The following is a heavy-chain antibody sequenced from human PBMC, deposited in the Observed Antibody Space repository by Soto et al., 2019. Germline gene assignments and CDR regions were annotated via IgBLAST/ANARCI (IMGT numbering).Heavy chain of an antibody. CDR3: AKDKGGSYYGLFDY. J-gene: IGHJ4*02. D-gene: IGHD1-26*01. CDR1: GFTFDDYT. Sequence: EVQLVESGGVVVQPGGSLRLSCAASGFTFDDYTMHWVRQAPGKGLEWVSLITWDGGKTYYADSVKGRFTISRDNSKNSLYLQVNSLRTDDTAFYYCAKDKGGSYYGLFDYWGQGTLVTVSS. V-gene: IGHV3-43*01. CDR2: ITWDGGKT.